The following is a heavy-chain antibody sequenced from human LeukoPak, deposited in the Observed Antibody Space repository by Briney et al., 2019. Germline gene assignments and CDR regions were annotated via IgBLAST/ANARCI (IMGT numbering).Heavy chain of an antibody. CDR2: ISSDGTTT. V-gene: IGHV3-74*01. J-gene: IGHJ6*02. CDR1: GFTFSAYW. CDR3: AKSKCTTTCYGGDV. Sequence: GGSLRLSCAASGFTFSAYWMHWVRQIPGKGLVWVSHISSDGTTTTYADSVKGRFTISRDNSKNTLSLQMSSLRAEDTAVYYCAKSKCTTTCYGGDVWGQGTTVTVSS. D-gene: IGHD2/OR15-2a*01.